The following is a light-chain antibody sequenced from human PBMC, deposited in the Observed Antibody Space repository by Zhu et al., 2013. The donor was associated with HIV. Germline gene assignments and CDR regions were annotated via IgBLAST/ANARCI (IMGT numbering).Light chain of an antibody. CDR1: QSISIW. Sequence: DIQMTQSPSTLSASVGDRVTITCRASQSISIWLAWYQQKAGKAPNLLIYQASSLQSGVPSRFSGSGSGTEFTLTISSLQPDDFGTYYCQHYHSFPWTFGQGTKVDI. V-gene: IGKV1-5*03. J-gene: IGKJ1*01. CDR2: QAS. CDR3: QHYHSFPWT.